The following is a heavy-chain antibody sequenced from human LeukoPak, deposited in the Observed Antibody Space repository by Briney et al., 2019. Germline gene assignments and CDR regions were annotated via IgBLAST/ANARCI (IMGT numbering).Heavy chain of an antibody. V-gene: IGHV3-23*01. CDR2: ISGSGGST. D-gene: IGHD4-17*01. CDR3: AKGVSRATVTPTGGY. CDR1: GFTFSSYA. Sequence: GGSLRLSCAASGFTFSSYAMSWVRQAPGKGLEGVSTISGSGGSTYYADSVKGRFTISRDNSKNTLYVQMNSLRAEDTAVHYCAKGVSRATVTPTGGYWGQGTLVTVSS. J-gene: IGHJ4*02.